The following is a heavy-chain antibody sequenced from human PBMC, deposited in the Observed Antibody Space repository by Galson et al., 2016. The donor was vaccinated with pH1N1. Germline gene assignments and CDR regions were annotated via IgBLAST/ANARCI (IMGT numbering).Heavy chain of an antibody. Sequence: SLRLSCAGSRFTLSSYGIHWVRQAPGKGLEWVAFIRFAGDGQIYTDSVKGRFTISRDNSKNTAYLQMNSLKVEDTAVYYCAKFWQELPDGFDYWGQGTLVTVSS. CDR1: RFTLSSYG. J-gene: IGHJ4*02. CDR3: AKFWQELPDGFDY. D-gene: IGHD6-13*01. CDR2: IRFAGDGQ. V-gene: IGHV3-30*02.